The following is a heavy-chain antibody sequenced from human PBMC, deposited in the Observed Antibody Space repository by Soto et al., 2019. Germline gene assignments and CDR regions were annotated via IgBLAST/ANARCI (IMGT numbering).Heavy chain of an antibody. CDR2: MNPNSGNT. CDR1: GYTFTSYD. Sequence: QVQLVQSGAEVKKPGASVKVSCKASGYTFTSYDINWVRQATGQGLEWMGWMNPNSGNTGYAQKFQGRVTMTRNTSISTAYMELSSLRSEDTAVYYCARTYDSSGYYYYYYGMDAWGQGTTVTVSS. J-gene: IGHJ6*02. V-gene: IGHV1-8*01. CDR3: ARTYDSSGYYYYYYGMDA. D-gene: IGHD3-22*01.